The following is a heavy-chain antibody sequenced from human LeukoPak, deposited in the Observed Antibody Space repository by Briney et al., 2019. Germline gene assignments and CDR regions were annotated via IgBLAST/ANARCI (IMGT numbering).Heavy chain of an antibody. D-gene: IGHD4/OR15-4a*01. V-gene: IGHV4-39*01. J-gene: IGHJ5*02. CDR3: ARVAFESGATRNWFNP. Sequence: PSETLSLTCTVSGGSISSSTFYWGWIRQPPGKGLEWIGGVYYSGSTYSNPSLKSRVTISVDTSKNEFSLKLSPVTAADTAVYYCARVAFESGATRNWFNPWGQGTLVTVSS. CDR1: GGSISSSTFY. CDR2: VYYSGST.